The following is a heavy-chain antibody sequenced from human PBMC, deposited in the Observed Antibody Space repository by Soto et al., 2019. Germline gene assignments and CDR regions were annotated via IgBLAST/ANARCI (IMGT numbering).Heavy chain of an antibody. D-gene: IGHD1-1*01. Sequence: GASVKVSCKTSGYIFTDYHVHWVRQAPGQGLEWMGRINPNSGDTHYAQKFQGRVTMTRDTSISTAYTEMTRLRSDDTAIFFCARDRFTSGSDYFDSWGQGTLVTVSS. CDR1: GYIFTDYH. CDR3: ARDRFTSGSDYFDS. J-gene: IGHJ4*02. V-gene: IGHV1-2*06. CDR2: INPNSGDT.